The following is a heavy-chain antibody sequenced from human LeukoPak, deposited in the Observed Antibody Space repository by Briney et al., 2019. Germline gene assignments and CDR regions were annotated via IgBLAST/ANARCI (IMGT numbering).Heavy chain of an antibody. D-gene: IGHD2-15*01. Sequence: TSETLSLTCTVSGGSINSYYWSWIRQPPGKGLEWIGYIYYSGSTNYNPSLKSRVTISVDTSNNKFSLKLTSLTAADTAVYYCVRHLSAGRPAFDIWGQGTMVTVPS. V-gene: IGHV4-59*08. CDR2: IYYSGST. CDR1: GGSINSYY. J-gene: IGHJ3*02. CDR3: VRHLSAGRPAFDI.